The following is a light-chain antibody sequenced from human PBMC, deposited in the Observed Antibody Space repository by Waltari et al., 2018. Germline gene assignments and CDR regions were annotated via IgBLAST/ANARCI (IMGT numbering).Light chain of an antibody. CDR3: SSYTTTSVL. J-gene: IGLJ2*01. Sequence: QSTLTQPASVSGSLGQSITISCPGPSSDVGGYNSVSWYQQHPGKGPKLMIFDVANQPSGVSNRFSGSKSGNTASLTISGLQAEDEADYICSSYTTTSVLFGGGTKLTVL. CDR1: SSDVGGYNS. V-gene: IGLV2-14*03. CDR2: DVA.